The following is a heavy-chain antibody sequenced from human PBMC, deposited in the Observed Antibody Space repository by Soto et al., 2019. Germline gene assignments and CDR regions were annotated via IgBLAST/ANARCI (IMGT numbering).Heavy chain of an antibody. Sequence: RLSCSASGYTFSSYAMHWVRQAPGKGLEYVSAISSNGGSTYYGDSMKGRFTISRDNAKNSLYLEMNSLRAEDTAVYYCARESEDLTSNFDYWGQGTLVTVSS. CDR2: ISSNGGST. CDR3: ARESEDLTSNFDY. J-gene: IGHJ4*02. V-gene: IGHV3-64*04. CDR1: GYTFSSYA.